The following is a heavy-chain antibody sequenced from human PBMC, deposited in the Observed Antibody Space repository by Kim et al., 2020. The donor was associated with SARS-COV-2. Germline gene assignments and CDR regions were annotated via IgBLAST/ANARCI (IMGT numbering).Heavy chain of an antibody. V-gene: IGHV3-30*18. CDR1: GFTFSSYG. Sequence: GGSLRLSCAASGFTFSSYGMHWVRQAPGKGLEWVAVISYDGSSKYYADSVKGRFTISRDNSKNTLYLQMNSLRAEDTAVYYCAKIGSQRPMSGYDYVIDYWGQGTLGTVSS. CDR2: ISYDGSSK. CDR3: AKIGSQRPMSGYDYVIDY. D-gene: IGHD3-3*01. J-gene: IGHJ4*02.